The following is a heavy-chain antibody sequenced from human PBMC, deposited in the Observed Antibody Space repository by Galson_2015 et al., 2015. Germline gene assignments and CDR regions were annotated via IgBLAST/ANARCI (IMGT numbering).Heavy chain of an antibody. CDR1: GGSISRGDYY. CDR3: ARVAGNYKNWFDP. Sequence: TLSLPCTVSGGSISRGDYYWSWIRQSPGKGLEWIGYTYRNGDNYCNPSLKSRVMLLVDTSKNQFSLKLCSVTVADTAVYYCARVAGNYKNWFDPWGQGTLATVSS. D-gene: IGHD4-11*01. CDR2: TYRNGDN. J-gene: IGHJ5*02. V-gene: IGHV4-30-4*01.